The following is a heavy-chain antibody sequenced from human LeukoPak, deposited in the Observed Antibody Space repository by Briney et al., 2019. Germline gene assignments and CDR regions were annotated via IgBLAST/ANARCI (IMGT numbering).Heavy chain of an antibody. CDR2: ISGSGGTT. J-gene: IGHJ4*02. Sequence: PGGSLRLSCAASGFTFSSYAMTWVRQAPGKGLEWVSAISGSGGTTYYADSVKGRFTISRDNSKNTLYLQMNSLRAEDTAVYYCGEGGSRILGHSHSWGGGQGTLVTVSS. CDR1: GFTFSSYA. CDR3: GEGGSRILGHSHSWG. V-gene: IGHV3-23*01. D-gene: IGHD5-18*01.